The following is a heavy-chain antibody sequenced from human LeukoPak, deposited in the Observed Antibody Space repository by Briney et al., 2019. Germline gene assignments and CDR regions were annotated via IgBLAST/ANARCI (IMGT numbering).Heavy chain of an antibody. D-gene: IGHD6-13*01. CDR3: ARFLPAAESNGMDV. CDR2: ISYDGSNK. Sequence: GGSLRLSCAASGFTFSSYAMHWVRQAPGKGLEWVAVISYDGSNKYYADSVKGRFTISRDNSKNTLYLQMNSLRAEDTAVYYCARFLPAAESNGMDVGGQGTTVTVSS. CDR1: GFTFSSYA. J-gene: IGHJ6*02. V-gene: IGHV3-30*04.